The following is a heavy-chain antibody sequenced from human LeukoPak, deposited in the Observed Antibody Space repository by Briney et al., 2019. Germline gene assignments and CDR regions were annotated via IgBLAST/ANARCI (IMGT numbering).Heavy chain of an antibody. Sequence: SETLSLTCTVSGDSISSYYWSWIRQPAGKGLEWIGRIYTSGIINYNPSLKSRLTMSIDTSKNQFSLKLSSVTAADTAVYSCSRLTVAGTHFDYWGQGTLVTVSS. V-gene: IGHV4-4*07. CDR1: GDSISSYY. CDR2: IYTSGII. CDR3: SRLTVAGTHFDY. J-gene: IGHJ4*02. D-gene: IGHD6-19*01.